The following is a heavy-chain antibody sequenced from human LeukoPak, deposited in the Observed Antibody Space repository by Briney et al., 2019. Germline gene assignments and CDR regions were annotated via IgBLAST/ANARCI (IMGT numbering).Heavy chain of an antibody. D-gene: IGHD3-10*01. CDR1: GYTFTSYA. V-gene: IGHV1-3*01. CDR2: INAGNGNT. Sequence: ASVKVSCKASGYTFTSYAMHWVRQAPGQRLEWMGWINAGNGNTKYSQKFQGRVTITRDTSASTAYMELSSLRSEDTAVYYCARDPGGSGSYHFFDYWGQGTLVTVSS. J-gene: IGHJ4*02. CDR3: ARDPGGSGSYHFFDY.